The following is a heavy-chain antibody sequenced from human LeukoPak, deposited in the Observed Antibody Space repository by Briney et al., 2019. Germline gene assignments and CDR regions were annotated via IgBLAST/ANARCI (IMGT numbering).Heavy chain of an antibody. CDR1: GFIFSNYG. V-gene: IGHV1-18*01. Sequence: ASVKVSCKTSGFIFSNYGFSWIRQAPGQGLEWMGWISVYNGQTDYAHNLQGRVIMTTDTSTSTLYMELKSLRSDDTAVYYCVRDSVEIAATPRDYWVQGTLVTVSS. CDR3: VRDSVEIAATPRDY. CDR2: ISVYNGQT. D-gene: IGHD2-15*01. J-gene: IGHJ4*02.